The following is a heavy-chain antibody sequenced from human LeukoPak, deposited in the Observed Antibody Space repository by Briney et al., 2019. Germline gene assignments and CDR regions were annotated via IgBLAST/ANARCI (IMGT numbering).Heavy chain of an antibody. Sequence: GGSLRLSCAASGFTFSNAWMSWVRQAPGKGLEWVGRIKSKTDGGTTDYAAPVKGRFTISRDDSKNTLYLQMNSLRAEDTAVYYCAKVYGDYVQLYYYYYMDVWGKGTTVTVSS. CDR3: AKVYGDYVQLYYYYYMDV. D-gene: IGHD4-17*01. CDR2: IKSKTDGGTT. J-gene: IGHJ6*03. CDR1: GFTFSNAW. V-gene: IGHV3-15*01.